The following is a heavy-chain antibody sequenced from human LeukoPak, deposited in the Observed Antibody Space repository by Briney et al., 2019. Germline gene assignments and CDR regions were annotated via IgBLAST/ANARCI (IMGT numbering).Heavy chain of an antibody. CDR3: ARVNWARLDY. CDR1: GFNASSNY. J-gene: IGHJ4*02. V-gene: IGHV3-66*01. D-gene: IGHD7-27*01. Sequence: GGSLRLSCAASGFNASSNYMSWVRQAPGKGLEWVSVIYSGGTTYYADSVKGRFTISRDNSKNTLYLQMNSLRAEDTAVYCCARVNWARLDYWGQGALVTVSS. CDR2: IYSGGTT.